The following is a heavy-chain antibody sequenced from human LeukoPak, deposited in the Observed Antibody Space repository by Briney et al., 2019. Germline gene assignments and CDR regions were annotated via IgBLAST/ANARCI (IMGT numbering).Heavy chain of an antibody. CDR2: IYYSGST. Sequence: SETLSLTCAVYGGSFSGYYWSWIRQPPGKGLEWIGYIYYSGSTNYNPSLKSRVTISVDTSKNQFSLKLSSVTAADTAVYYCARGGGSSGSFWLDYWGQGTLVTVSS. CDR1: GGSFSGYY. V-gene: IGHV4-59*12. J-gene: IGHJ4*02. CDR3: ARGGGSSGSFWLDY. D-gene: IGHD3-22*01.